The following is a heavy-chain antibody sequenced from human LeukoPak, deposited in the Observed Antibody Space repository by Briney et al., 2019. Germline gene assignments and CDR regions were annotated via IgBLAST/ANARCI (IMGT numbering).Heavy chain of an antibody. V-gene: IGHV4-59*08. CDR3: ARLTPPTYYDILTGYYTRGDWFDP. CDR2: IYYSGST. D-gene: IGHD3-9*01. Sequence: PSETLSLTCTVSGGSISSYYWSWIRQPPGKGLEWIGYIYYSGSTNCNPSLKSRVTISVDTSKNQFSLKLSSVTAADTAVYYCARLTPPTYYDILTGYYTRGDWFDPWGQGTLVTVSS. CDR1: GGSISSYY. J-gene: IGHJ5*02.